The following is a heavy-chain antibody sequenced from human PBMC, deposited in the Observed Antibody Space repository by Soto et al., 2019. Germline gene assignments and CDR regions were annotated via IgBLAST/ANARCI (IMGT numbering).Heavy chain of an antibody. D-gene: IGHD2-2*01. Sequence: VQLVQSGAEVKKPGSSVKVSCKASGGTFSSYAISWVRQAPGQGLEWMGGIIPIFGTANYAQKFQGRVTITADESTSTAYMELSSLRSEDTAVYYCATVGVCTSTSCYGYYYYGMDVWGQGTTVTVSS. CDR2: IIPIFGTA. CDR3: ATVGVCTSTSCYGYYYYGMDV. V-gene: IGHV1-69*01. CDR1: GGTFSSYA. J-gene: IGHJ6*02.